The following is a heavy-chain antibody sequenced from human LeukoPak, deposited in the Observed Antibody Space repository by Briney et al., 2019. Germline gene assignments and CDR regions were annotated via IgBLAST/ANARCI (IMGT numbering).Heavy chain of an antibody. D-gene: IGHD3-10*01. J-gene: IGHJ4*02. CDR3: ARNHYYGSGSDFDY. CDR1: GYTFTCYY. V-gene: IGHV1-2*02. Sequence: ASVTVSCKASGYTFTCYYMHWVRQAPGQGLEWMGWINPNSGGTNYAQKFQGRVTMTRDTSISTAYMELSRLRSDDTAVYYCARNHYYGSGSDFDYWGQGTLVTVSS. CDR2: INPNSGGT.